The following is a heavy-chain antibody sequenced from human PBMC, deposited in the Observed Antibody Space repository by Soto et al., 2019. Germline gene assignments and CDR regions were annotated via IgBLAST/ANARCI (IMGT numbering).Heavy chain of an antibody. CDR3: ASPDSFHYGMDV. V-gene: IGHV4-39*01. J-gene: IGHJ6*02. CDR2: IYYSGST. CDR1: GGSISSSSYY. D-gene: IGHD3-22*01. Sequence: TLSLTCTVSGGSISSSSYYWGWIRQPPGKGLEWIGSIYYSGSTYYNPSLKSRVTISVDTSKNQFSLKLSSVTAADTAVYYCASPDSFHYGMDVRGQGTTVTVSS.